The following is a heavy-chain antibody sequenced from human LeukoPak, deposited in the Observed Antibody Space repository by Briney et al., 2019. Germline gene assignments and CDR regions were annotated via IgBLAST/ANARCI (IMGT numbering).Heavy chain of an antibody. D-gene: IGHD3-16*01. V-gene: IGHV3-30*02. J-gene: IGHJ4*02. CDR1: AFSFSRYG. CDR3: AKVPHSWGLFDS. Sequence: GGSLRLSCAASAFSFSRYGLHWVRQAPGKGLEWMAFIRDNGSTRYYADSVKGRFTVSRDNSKNTLYLQMDSLRTEDTAVYFCAKVPHSWGLFDSWGQGTLVTVSP. CDR2: IRDNGSTR.